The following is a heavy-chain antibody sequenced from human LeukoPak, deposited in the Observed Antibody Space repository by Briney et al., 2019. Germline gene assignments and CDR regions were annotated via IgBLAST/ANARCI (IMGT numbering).Heavy chain of an antibody. CDR1: GFRFDYYY. Sequence: GGSLRLSCAASGFRFDYYYSSWVRQAPGKGLEWISFVSASGNILDHADSVKGRFTISRDNAKNSVYLQMNNVQAEDTAVYHCTRHMVLSPCDFWGPGTLVTVSS. CDR2: VSASGNIL. CDR3: TRHMVLSPCDF. D-gene: IGHD4/OR15-4a*01. V-gene: IGHV3-11*01. J-gene: IGHJ4*02.